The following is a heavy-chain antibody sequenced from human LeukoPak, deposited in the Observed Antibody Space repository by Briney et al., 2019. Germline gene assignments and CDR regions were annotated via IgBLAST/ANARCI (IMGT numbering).Heavy chain of an antibody. D-gene: IGHD2-15*01. CDR3: AREERVVLGAFDI. Sequence: PSETLSLTCTVSGGSISSYYWSWIRQPPGKGLEWIGYIYYSGSTNYNPSLKSRVTISVDTSKNQFSLKLSSVTAADTAVYYCAREERVVLGAFDIWGQGTMVTVSS. CDR1: GGSISSYY. CDR2: IYYSGST. J-gene: IGHJ3*02. V-gene: IGHV4-59*01.